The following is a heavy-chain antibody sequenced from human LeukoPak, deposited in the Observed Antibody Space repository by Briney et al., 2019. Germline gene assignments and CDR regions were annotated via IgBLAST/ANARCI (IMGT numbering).Heavy chain of an antibody. Sequence: GGSLTLSCAASGFPFSSDCMNWARHAPGKGLEWVASINHNGNVNYYVDSVKGRFTISRDNAKNSLYLQMSNLRAEDTAVYFCARGGGLDVWGQGATVTVSS. V-gene: IGHV3-7*03. J-gene: IGHJ6*02. D-gene: IGHD3-16*01. CDR1: GFPFSSDC. CDR3: ARGGGLDV. CDR2: INHNGNVN.